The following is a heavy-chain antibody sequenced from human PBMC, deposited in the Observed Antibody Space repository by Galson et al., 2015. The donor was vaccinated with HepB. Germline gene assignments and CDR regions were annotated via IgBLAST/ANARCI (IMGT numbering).Heavy chain of an antibody. CDR2: IYYSGST. CDR1: GGSISSGGYY. CDR3: ARGGIEGCSSTSCLTYYYYYYMDV. J-gene: IGHJ6*03. D-gene: IGHD2-2*01. Sequence: LSLTCTVSGGSISSGGYYWSWIRQHPGKGLEWIGYIYYSGSTYYNPSLKSRVTISVDTSKNQFSLKLSSVTAADTAVYYCARGGIEGCSSTSCLTYYYYYYMDVWGKGTTVTVSS. V-gene: IGHV4-31*03.